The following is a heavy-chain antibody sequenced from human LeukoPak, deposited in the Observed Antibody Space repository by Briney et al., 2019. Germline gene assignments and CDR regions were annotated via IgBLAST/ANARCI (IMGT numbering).Heavy chain of an antibody. V-gene: IGHV4-39*01. CDR2: IYYSGST. CDR3: ARRGRYDYDSVLH. CDR1: GGSISSSSYY. Sequence: SETLSLTCTVSGGSISSSSYYWGWIRQPPGKGLEWIGSIYYSGSTYYNPSLESRLTISVEMSKNQFSLTVTSMTAADTAIYYCARRGRYDYDSVLHWGQGTLVSVSS. D-gene: IGHD3-22*01. J-gene: IGHJ4*02.